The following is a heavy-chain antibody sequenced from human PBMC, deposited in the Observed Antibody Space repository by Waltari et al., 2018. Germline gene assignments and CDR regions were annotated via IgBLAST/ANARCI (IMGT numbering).Heavy chain of an antibody. V-gene: IGHV4-59*01. J-gene: IGHJ6*03. CDR1: GGSTSPYY. CDR3: ARADTSTSYFYYYMDV. Sequence: QVQLQESGPGLVKPSETLSLPCTVSGGSTSPYYSSWVRQSPGKGLEWIGYIHYSGSSVYNPSLRSRVAISLDTPNNQFSLRLRSVTAADAAIYYCARADTSTSYFYYYMDVWGKGTTVTVSS. CDR2: IHYSGSS. D-gene: IGHD1-26*01.